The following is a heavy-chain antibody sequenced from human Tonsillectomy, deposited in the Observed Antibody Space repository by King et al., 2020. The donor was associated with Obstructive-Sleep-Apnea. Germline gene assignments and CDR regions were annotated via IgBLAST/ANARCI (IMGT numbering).Heavy chain of an antibody. CDR1: GDSINSYY. D-gene: IGHD4-23*01. J-gene: IGHJ5*02. Sequence: QLQESGPGLVKPSETLSLTCTVSGDSINSYYWSWIRQPPGKGLEWIGYIYYSGSTNYNPSLMSRVTISVVTSKNQFSLKLTSVTAADTAVYYCARTMTTVVPPSNWFDPWGQGTLVTVSS. CDR3: ARTMTTVVPPSNWFDP. V-gene: IGHV4-59*08. CDR2: IYYSGST.